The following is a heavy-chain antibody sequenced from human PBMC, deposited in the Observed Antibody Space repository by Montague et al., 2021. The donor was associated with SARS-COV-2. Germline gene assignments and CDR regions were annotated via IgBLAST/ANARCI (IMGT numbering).Heavy chain of an antibody. CDR1: GFSFTSYS. Sequence: SLRLSCAASGFSFTSYSMNWVRQAPGKGLEWVSSISSTGTYIYYSASLKGRFTISRDNAKNSLYLQMNSLIAEDTAVYFCASAAVALTTVVTGYYFDYWGQGTLVTVSS. D-gene: IGHD4-11*01. J-gene: IGHJ4*02. V-gene: IGHV3-21*01. CDR2: ISSTGTYI. CDR3: ASAAVALTTVVTGYYFDY.